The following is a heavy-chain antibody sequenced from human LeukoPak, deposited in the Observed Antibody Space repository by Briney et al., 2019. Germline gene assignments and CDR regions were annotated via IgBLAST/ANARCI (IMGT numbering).Heavy chain of an antibody. CDR2: INHSGST. CDR3: ARGGDTMVRGVIKPFDY. V-gene: IGHV4-34*01. D-gene: IGHD3-10*01. J-gene: IGHJ4*02. Sequence: SETLSLTCAVYGGSFSGCYWSWIRQPPGKRLEWIGEINHSGSTNYNPSLKSRVTISVDTSKNQFSLKLSSVTAADTAVYYCARGGDTMVRGVIKPFDYWGQGTLVTVSS. CDR1: GGSFSGCY.